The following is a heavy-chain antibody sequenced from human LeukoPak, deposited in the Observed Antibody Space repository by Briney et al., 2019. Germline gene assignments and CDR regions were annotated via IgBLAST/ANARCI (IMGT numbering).Heavy chain of an antibody. CDR3: ARGLNRNDYGDYGY. D-gene: IGHD4-17*01. J-gene: IGHJ4*02. CDR1: GGSLSSYY. CDR2: IYYTGST. V-gene: IGHV4-59*01. Sequence: SSETLSLTCTVSGGSLSSYYWTWIRQPPGKGLEWIGYIYYTGSTSYNPSLKSRVTISVQTSKNQFSLKLSSVTAADTAVYYCARGLNRNDYGDYGYWGQGTLVTVSA.